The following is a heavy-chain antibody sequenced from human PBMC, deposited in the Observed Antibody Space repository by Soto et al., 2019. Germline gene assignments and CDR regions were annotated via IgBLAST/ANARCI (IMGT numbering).Heavy chain of an antibody. Sequence: QVQLQESGPGLVKPSQTLSLTCTVSGGSISSGGYYWSWFRQHPGKGLEWIGYIYYSGSTYYNPSLKSRVTISVDTSKNQFSLKLSSVTAADTAVYYCACYSNSRHYYGMDVWGQGTTVTVSS. CDR1: GGSISSGGYY. CDR3: ACYSNSRHYYGMDV. CDR2: IYYSGST. J-gene: IGHJ6*02. D-gene: IGHD4-4*01. V-gene: IGHV4-31*03.